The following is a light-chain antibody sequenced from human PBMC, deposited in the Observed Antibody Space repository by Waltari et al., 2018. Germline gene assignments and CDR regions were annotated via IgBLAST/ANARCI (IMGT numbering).Light chain of an antibody. J-gene: IGKJ2*01. CDR1: QDIVNY. Sequence: DIQMTQSPSSLSASVGDRVTITCQASQDIVNYLNWYQQTPGKAPKLLIYDASNLATGVPSRCSGCGSGTDFSFTITSLHPEDIATYYCQQYENLPYTFGQGTKVEIK. CDR3: QQYENLPYT. CDR2: DAS. V-gene: IGKV1-33*01.